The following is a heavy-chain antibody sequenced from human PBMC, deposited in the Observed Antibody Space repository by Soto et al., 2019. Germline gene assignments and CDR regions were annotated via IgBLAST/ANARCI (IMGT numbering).Heavy chain of an antibody. CDR1: GGSISSSSYY. CDR2: IYYSGST. V-gene: IGHV4-39*01. CDR3: SRPPLHLYYMDR. J-gene: IGHJ6*03. Sequence: QLQLQESGPGLVKPSETLSLTCTVSGGSISSSSYYWGWIRQPPGKGLEWIGSIYYSGSTYYNPSPKSSVTISGSTSKDQFSLKPNSLAAADTAVEYCSRPPLHLYYMDRWGKGTTVTVSS.